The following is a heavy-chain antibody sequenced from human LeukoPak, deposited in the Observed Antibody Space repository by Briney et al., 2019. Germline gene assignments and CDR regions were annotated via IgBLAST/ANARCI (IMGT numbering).Heavy chain of an antibody. Sequence: SETLSLTRAVYGGSFSGYYWSWIRQPPGKGLEWIGEINHSGSTNYNPSLKSRVTISVDTSKNQFSLKLSSVTAADTAVYYCARFPDYGGYVSYFDYWGQGTLVTVSS. CDR3: ARFPDYGGYVSYFDY. CDR2: INHSGST. V-gene: IGHV4-34*01. CDR1: GGSFSGYY. D-gene: IGHD4-17*01. J-gene: IGHJ4*02.